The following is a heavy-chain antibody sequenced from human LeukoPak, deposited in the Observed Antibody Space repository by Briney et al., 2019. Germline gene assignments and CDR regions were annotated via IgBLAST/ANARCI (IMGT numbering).Heavy chain of an antibody. V-gene: IGHV3-23*01. CDR1: GFTFSIYD. J-gene: IGHJ4*02. CDR3: AKLSSATTEGMVDY. Sequence: GGSLRLSCEASGFTFSIYDMYWVRQAPGKGLECVASISRNSGDYTLYAASVKGRFTISRDNSKNTLYLQMNSLRAEDTAVYYCAKLSSATTEGMVDYWGQGTLVTVSS. CDR2: ISRNSGDYT. D-gene: IGHD1-26*01.